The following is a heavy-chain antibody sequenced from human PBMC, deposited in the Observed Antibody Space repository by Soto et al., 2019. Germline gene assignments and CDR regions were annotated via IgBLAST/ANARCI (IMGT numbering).Heavy chain of an antibody. CDR1: VDSVSSNSAA. D-gene: IGHD2-21*02. Sequence: PSQTLSLTCDLSVDSVSSNSAACNWIRQSPSRGLEWLGRTYYRAKRYKDYAVSIESRIIINADTSKNQFSLHLNSVTAEDTAVYYCSRDTDSSDYWFDPWGQGTLVTVSS. CDR3: SRDTDSSDYWFDP. CDR2: TYYRAKRYK. J-gene: IGHJ5*02. V-gene: IGHV6-1*01.